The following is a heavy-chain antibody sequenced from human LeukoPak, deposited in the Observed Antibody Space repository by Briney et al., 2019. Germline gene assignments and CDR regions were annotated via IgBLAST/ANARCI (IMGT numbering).Heavy chain of an antibody. D-gene: IGHD5-18*01. V-gene: IGHV3-66*01. Sequence: PGGSLRLSCAASGFTVSTTYMSWVRQAPGKGLESVSVVYSGGRTYYADSVKGRFTISRDYSKNTLYLQMNSLRAEDTAVYYGLMGTAMVNYYYYGMDVWGQGTMVTVSS. J-gene: IGHJ6*02. CDR3: LMGTAMVNYYYYGMDV. CDR2: VYSGGRT. CDR1: GFTVSTTY.